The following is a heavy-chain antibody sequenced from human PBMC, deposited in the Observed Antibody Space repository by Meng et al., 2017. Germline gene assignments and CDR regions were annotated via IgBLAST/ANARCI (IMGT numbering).Heavy chain of an antibody. CDR3: ARGLSTTYWYFDL. D-gene: IGHD2/OR15-2a*01. CDR1: GFTFSSYG. Sequence: QVQMVEFGGGVVQPGRSLRLSCAASGFTFSSYGMHWVRQASGKGLEWVAVIWYDGSNKYYADSVKGRFTISRDNSKNTLYLQMNSLRAEDTAVYYCARGLSTTYWYFDLWGRGTLVTVSS. CDR2: IWYDGSNK. V-gene: IGHV3-33*01. J-gene: IGHJ2*01.